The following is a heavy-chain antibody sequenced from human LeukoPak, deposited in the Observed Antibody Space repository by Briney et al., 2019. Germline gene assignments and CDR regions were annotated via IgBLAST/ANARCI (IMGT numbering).Heavy chain of an antibody. CDR1: GFTFSSYA. CDR3: AREHDYGLDY. V-gene: IGHV3-53*01. Sequence: GGSLRLSCAASGFTFSSYAMSWVRQAPGKGLEWVSVIYSGGSTYYADSVKGRFTISRDNSKNTLYLQMNSLRAEDTAVYYCAREHDYGLDYWGQGTLVTVSS. D-gene: IGHD4-17*01. CDR2: IYSGGST. J-gene: IGHJ4*02.